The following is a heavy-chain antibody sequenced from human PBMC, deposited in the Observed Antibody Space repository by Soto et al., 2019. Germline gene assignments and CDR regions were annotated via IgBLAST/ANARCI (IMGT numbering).Heavy chain of an antibody. CDR3: AKGGCSSTSCLDY. CDR1: GFTFSPYI. J-gene: IGHJ4*02. CDR2: INTDGSNR. D-gene: IGHD2-2*01. Sequence: GGSLRLSCAASGFTFSPYIMHWVRQAPGKGLVWVSRINTDGSNRDYADSVKGRFTISRDNAKNTLYLQMNSLGAEDTAVYYCAKGGCSSTSCLDYWGQGTRVTVSS. V-gene: IGHV3-74*01.